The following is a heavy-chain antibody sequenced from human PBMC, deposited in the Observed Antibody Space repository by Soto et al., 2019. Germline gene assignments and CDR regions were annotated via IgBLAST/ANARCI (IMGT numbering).Heavy chain of an antibody. CDR1: GFTFSNHG. Sequence: GGSLRLSCAASGFTFSNHGMHWVRQVPGRGLEWVAVISNDGSREYYADSVKGRFTLSRDNSKSTLFLEMSSLRAEDTAVYYCAKGVVTYYGSGQDCWGQGTLVTVSS. D-gene: IGHD3-10*01. V-gene: IGHV3-30*18. CDR3: AKGVVTYYGSGQDC. CDR2: ISNDGSRE. J-gene: IGHJ4*02.